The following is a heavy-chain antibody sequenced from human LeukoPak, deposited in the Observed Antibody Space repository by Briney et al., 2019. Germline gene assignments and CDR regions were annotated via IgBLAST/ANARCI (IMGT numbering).Heavy chain of an antibody. CDR3: ARGDDSSNYVLGY. D-gene: IGHD4-11*01. J-gene: IGHJ4*02. CDR1: GVTFSSYA. V-gene: IGHV1-69*05. Sequence: SVKVSCKASGVTFSSYAISWVRQVPGQGLEWMGRIIPIFGTANYTQKFQGRVTITTDESTSTAYMELSSLRSEDTAVYYCARGDDSSNYVLGYWGQGTLVSVSS. CDR2: IIPIFGTA.